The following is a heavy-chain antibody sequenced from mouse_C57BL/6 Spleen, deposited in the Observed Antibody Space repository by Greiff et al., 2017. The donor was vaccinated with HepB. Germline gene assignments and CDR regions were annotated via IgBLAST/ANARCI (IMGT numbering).Heavy chain of an antibody. CDR3: ARCGGSSLSLDY. D-gene: IGHD1-1*01. CDR1: GYAFSSYW. J-gene: IGHJ2*01. Sequence: QVQLKQSGAELVKPGASVKISCKASGYAFSSYWMNWVKQRPGKGLEWIGQIYPGDGDTNYNGKFKGKATLTADKSSSTAYMQLSSLTSEDSAVYFCARCGGSSLSLDYWGQGTTLTVSS. V-gene: IGHV1-80*01. CDR2: IYPGDGDT.